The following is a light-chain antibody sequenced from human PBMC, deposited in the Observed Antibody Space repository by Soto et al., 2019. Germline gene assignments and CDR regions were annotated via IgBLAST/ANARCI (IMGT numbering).Light chain of an antibody. CDR1: QSVRSW. Sequence: DIRMKQSPSTLSASVGDRVTITCRASQSVRSWLAWYQQKPGKAPKLLIYDASTLESGVPSRFSGTGSGTEFTFSITSLQPEDFGTYYCQQCYMGWTFGQGTKVDI. V-gene: IGKV1-5*01. J-gene: IGKJ1*01. CDR2: DAS. CDR3: QQCYMGWT.